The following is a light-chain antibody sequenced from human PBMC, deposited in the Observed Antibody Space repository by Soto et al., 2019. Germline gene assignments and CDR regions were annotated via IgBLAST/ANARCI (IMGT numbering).Light chain of an antibody. Sequence: SYELTQPPSVSVAPGQTATITWGGSNIGSKSVHWYQQKPGQAPVLVVFDDSDRPSGIPGRFSGSNFGETATLTISGVVAGDEADYYCQVWDRSSDHWVFGGGTKVTVL. V-gene: IGLV3-21*02. J-gene: IGLJ3*02. CDR1: NIGSKS. CDR2: DDS. CDR3: QVWDRSSDHWV.